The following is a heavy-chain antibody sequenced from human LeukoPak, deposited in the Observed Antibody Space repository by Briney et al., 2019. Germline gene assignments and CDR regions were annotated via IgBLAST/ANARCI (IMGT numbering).Heavy chain of an antibody. CDR1: GGSISPYW. D-gene: IGHD3-10*01. J-gene: IGHJ4*02. CDR2: IYYSGST. CDR3: ARTIADGSADH. Sequence: SETLSLTCTVSGGSISPYWWSWIRQSPGKGLEWIGYIYYSGSTRYNPSLKSRVTISVDTSKNQFSLKMTSVTAADTAVYYCARTIADGSADHWGQGTLVTVCS. V-gene: IGHV4-59*01.